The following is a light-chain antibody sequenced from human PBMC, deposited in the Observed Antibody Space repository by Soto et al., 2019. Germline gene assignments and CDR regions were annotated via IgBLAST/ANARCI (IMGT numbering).Light chain of an antibody. CDR2: EYT. J-gene: IGLJ2*01. CDR1: GSVVGSYNL. CDR3: CSYADSSRTLV. V-gene: IGLV2-23*01. Sequence: QSALTQSASVSGSPGQSITISCTGTGSVVGSYNLVSWYQQVPGKAPKLMVYEYTKRPSGVSNRFSGSKSGNSASLTISGLQAEDEADYYCCSYADSSRTLVFGGGTKLTVL.